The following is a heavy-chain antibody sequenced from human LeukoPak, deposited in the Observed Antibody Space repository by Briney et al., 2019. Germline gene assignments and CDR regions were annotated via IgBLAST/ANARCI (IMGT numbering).Heavy chain of an antibody. CDR3: SRGRSIGWYDAFDI. D-gene: IGHD6-19*01. CDR1: GFTVSSNY. CDR2: IYSGGIT. V-gene: IGHV3-53*05. J-gene: IGHJ3*02. Sequence: GGSLRLSCAASGFTVSSNYMSWVRQPPGKGPEWVSVIYSGGITYYADSVQGRFTISRDNSKNKLYLQMKSLRAEDTAVYYCSRGRSIGWYDAFDIWGQGTMVTVSS.